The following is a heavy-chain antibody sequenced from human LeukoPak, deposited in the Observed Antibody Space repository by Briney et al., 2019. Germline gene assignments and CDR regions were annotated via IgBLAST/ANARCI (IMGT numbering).Heavy chain of an antibody. CDR2: INPNSGGT. D-gene: IGHD6-13*01. CDR3: ARGGGSSWYSYFSWFDP. CDR1: GYTFTGYY. V-gene: IGHV1-2*02. J-gene: IGHJ5*02. Sequence: GASVKVSCKASGYTFTGYYMHWVRQAPGQGLEWMGWINPNSGGTNCAQKFQGRVTMTRDTSISTAYMELSRLRSDDTAVYYCARGGGSSWYSYFSWFDPWGQGTLVTVSP.